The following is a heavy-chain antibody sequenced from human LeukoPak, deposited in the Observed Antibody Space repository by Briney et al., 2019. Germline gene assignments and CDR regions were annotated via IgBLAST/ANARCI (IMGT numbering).Heavy chain of an antibody. CDR3: AREYFYDSSGYSDAFDI. D-gene: IGHD3-22*01. Sequence: PGGSLRLSCAASGFTVSSYAMSWVRQAPGKGLEWVSAISGSGGSTYYADSVKGRFTISRDNSKNTLYLQMNSLRAEDTAVYYCAREYFYDSSGYSDAFDIWGQGTMVTVSS. CDR2: ISGSGGST. CDR1: GFTVSSYA. V-gene: IGHV3-23*01. J-gene: IGHJ3*02.